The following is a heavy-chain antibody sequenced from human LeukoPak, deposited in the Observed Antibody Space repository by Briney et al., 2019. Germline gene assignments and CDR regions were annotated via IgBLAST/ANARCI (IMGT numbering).Heavy chain of an antibody. J-gene: IGHJ3*02. V-gene: IGHV3-66*02. Sequence: PGGSLRLSCAASGFSVSSNYMSWVRQAPGKGLEWVSVIYSGGSTYYTDSVKGRLTISRDNSKNTLYLQMNSLRPEDTAVYYCARGGYSSGWFHAFDIWGQGTMVTVSS. D-gene: IGHD6-19*01. CDR2: IYSGGST. CDR1: GFSVSSNY. CDR3: ARGGYSSGWFHAFDI.